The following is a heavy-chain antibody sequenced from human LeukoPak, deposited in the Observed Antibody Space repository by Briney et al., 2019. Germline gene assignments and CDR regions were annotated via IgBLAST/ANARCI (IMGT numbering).Heavy chain of an antibody. CDR1: GFTFDDYA. CDR2: ISWNSGSI. Sequence: GRSLRLSCAASGFTFDDYAMHWVRQAPGKGLEWVSGISWNSGSIGYADSVKGRFTISRDNAKNSLYLQMNRLRAGDTALFFCAKGIRAVVTTPDYWGQGALVTVCS. J-gene: IGHJ4*02. D-gene: IGHD4-23*01. CDR3: AKGIRAVVTTPDY. V-gene: IGHV3-9*01.